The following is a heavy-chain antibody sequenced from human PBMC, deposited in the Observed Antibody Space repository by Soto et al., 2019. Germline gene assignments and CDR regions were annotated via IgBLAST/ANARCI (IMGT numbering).Heavy chain of an antibody. Sequence: EVQLVESGGGLVKPGGSLRLSCAASGFTFSSYSMNWVRQAPGKGLEWVSSISSSSSYIYYADSVKGRFTISRDNAKNSLYLQMNGLIAEGKAVYYCAGIPYYDILAGYSKGGFDYWGQGTLVTVSS. V-gene: IGHV3-21*01. CDR1: GFTFSSYS. D-gene: IGHD3-9*01. CDR2: ISSSSSYI. CDR3: AGIPYYDILAGYSKGGFDY. J-gene: IGHJ4*02.